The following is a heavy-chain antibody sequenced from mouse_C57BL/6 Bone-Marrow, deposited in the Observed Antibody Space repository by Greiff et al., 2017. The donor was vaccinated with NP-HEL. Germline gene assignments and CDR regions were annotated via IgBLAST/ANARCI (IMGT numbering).Heavy chain of an antibody. D-gene: IGHD1-1*01. CDR1: GYTFTSYW. V-gene: IGHV1-7*01. CDR3: AEGGITTVDYFDY. J-gene: IGHJ2*01. CDR2: INPSSGYT. Sequence: VKLMESGAELAKPGASVKLSCKASGYTFTSYWMHWVKQRPGQGLEWIGYINPSSGYTKYNQKFKDKATLTADKSSSTAYMQLSSLTYEDSAVYYCAEGGITTVDYFDYWGQGTTLTVSS.